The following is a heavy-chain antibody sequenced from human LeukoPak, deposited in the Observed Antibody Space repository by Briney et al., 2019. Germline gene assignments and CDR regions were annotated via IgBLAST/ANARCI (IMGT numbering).Heavy chain of an antibody. D-gene: IGHD2-2*01. V-gene: IGHV3-23*01. J-gene: IGHJ6*02. CDR1: GFTFSSYA. CDR3: ANGYCSSTSCFDYGMDV. CDR2: ISGSGGST. Sequence: PGRSLRLSCAASGFTFSSYAMHWVRQAPGKGLEWVSAISGSGGSTYYADSVKGRFTISRDNSKNTLYLQMNSLRAEDTAVYYCANGYCSSTSCFDYGMDVWGQGTTVTVSS.